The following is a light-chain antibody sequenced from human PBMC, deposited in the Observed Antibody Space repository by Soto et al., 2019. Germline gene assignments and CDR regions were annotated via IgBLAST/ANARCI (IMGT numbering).Light chain of an antibody. Sequence: SYELTQPPSVSVAPGQTARITCGGNNIGSKSVHWYQQKPGQAPVLVVYDGSDRPSGIPERFSGSNSGNTATLTISRVEAGDEADYYCQVWDSSSDHNYVFGTGTKLTVL. CDR1: NIGSKS. V-gene: IGLV3-21*02. J-gene: IGLJ1*01. CDR2: DGS. CDR3: QVWDSSSDHNYV.